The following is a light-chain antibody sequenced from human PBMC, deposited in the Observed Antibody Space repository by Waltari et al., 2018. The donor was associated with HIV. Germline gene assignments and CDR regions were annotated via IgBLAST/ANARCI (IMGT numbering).Light chain of an antibody. CDR3: QSYDSSLSGWV. Sequence: QSVLTQPPSVSGAPGQRVTISCTGSSSNIGAPYDVHWYHQLPGSAPKPLIYGNSNRPSGVPDRFAGSKSGTSASLAITELQAEDEADYYCQSYDSSLSGWVFGGGTKLTVL. J-gene: IGLJ3*02. CDR1: SSNIGAPYD. CDR2: GNS. V-gene: IGLV1-40*01.